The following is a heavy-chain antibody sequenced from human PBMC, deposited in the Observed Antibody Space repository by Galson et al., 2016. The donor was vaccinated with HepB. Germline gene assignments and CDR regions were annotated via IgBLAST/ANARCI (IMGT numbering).Heavy chain of an antibody. CDR2: INGGNGKT. V-gene: IGHV1-3*01. Sequence: VSCKASGYTFTNYGIHWVRQAPGQRLEWLGWINGGNGKTKYSQKLQGRVTFSRDTSANTAYMEVSSLRSEDTAVFFCARVGAYFYGMDVWGQGTLVTVSS. J-gene: IGHJ6*02. D-gene: IGHD4/OR15-4a*01. CDR3: ARVGAYFYGMDV. CDR1: GYTFTNYG.